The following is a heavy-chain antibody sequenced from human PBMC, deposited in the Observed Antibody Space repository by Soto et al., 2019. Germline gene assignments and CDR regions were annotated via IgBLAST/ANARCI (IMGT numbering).Heavy chain of an antibody. D-gene: IGHD5-18*01. CDR3: ASETRGYSYVGACDC. CDR2: ISYDGSNK. CDR1: GFISSNYA. V-gene: IGHV3-30-3*01. Sequence: QVQLVESGGGVVQPGRSLRLSCAASGFISSNYAMHWVRQAPGKGLEWVAVISYDGSNKYYADSVKGRFTISRDNAKNTLYLQMNSLRAEDTAVYYCASETRGYSYVGACDCWGQGTLVTVSS. J-gene: IGHJ4*02.